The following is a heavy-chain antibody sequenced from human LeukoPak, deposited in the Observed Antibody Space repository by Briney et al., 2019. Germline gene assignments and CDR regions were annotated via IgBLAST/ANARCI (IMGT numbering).Heavy chain of an antibody. V-gene: IGHV3-23*01. Sequence: GGSLRLSCAASGFTFSSYAMSCVRQAPGKGLEWVSGISGSGGNTYYADSVKGRFTISRDNSNNTLYLQMNSLRAEDTAVYYCARHSRGRRYVFDYWGQGTLVTVSS. CDR1: GFTFSSYA. D-gene: IGHD3-10*01. CDR2: ISGSGGNT. CDR3: ARHSRGRRYVFDY. J-gene: IGHJ4*02.